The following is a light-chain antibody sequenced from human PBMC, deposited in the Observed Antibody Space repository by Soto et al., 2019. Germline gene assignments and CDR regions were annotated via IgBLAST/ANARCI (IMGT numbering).Light chain of an antibody. CDR2: KAS. Sequence: DIQMTQSPSTLSASVGDRVTITCRASQSISSWLAWYQQKPGKAPKLQIYKASTLKSGVPSRFGGSGSGTEFTLTISSLQPDDFATYYCQHYNSYSEAFGQGTKVDIK. CDR1: QSISSW. J-gene: IGKJ1*01. CDR3: QHYNSYSEA. V-gene: IGKV1-5*03.